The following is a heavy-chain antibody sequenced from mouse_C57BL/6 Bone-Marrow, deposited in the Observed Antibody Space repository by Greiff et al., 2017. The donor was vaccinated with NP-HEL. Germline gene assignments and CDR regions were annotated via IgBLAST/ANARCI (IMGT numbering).Heavy chain of an antibody. J-gene: IGHJ2*01. Sequence: QVQLQQSGPELVKPGASVKISCKASGYSFTSYYIHWVKQRPGQGLEWIGWIYPGSGNTKYNEKFKGKATLTADTSSSTAYMQLSSLTSEDSAVYYCAGLGWLLQVGEGYFDYWGQGTTLTVSS. D-gene: IGHD2-3*01. CDR3: AGLGWLLQVGEGYFDY. CDR2: IYPGSGNT. V-gene: IGHV1-66*01. CDR1: GYSFTSYY.